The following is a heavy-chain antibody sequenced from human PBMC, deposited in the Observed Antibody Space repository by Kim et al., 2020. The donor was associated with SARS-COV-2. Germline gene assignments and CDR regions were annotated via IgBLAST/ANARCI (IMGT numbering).Heavy chain of an antibody. Sequence: YSPSFQGQVTISADKSISTAYLQWSGLKASDTAMYYCARLTPPAGHAFDIWGQGTMVTVSS. J-gene: IGHJ3*02. CDR3: ARLTPPAGHAFDI. V-gene: IGHV5-51*01.